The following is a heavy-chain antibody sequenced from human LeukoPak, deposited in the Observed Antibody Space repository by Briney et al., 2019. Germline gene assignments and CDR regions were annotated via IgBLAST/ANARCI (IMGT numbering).Heavy chain of an antibody. CDR1: GGTFSSYA. V-gene: IGHV1-69*13. CDR3: ARDLSPRRARTFDY. Sequence: SVKVSCKASGGTFSSYAISWVRQAPGQGLEWMGGIIPIFGTVNYAQKFQGRVTITADESTSTAYMELSSLRSEDTAVYYCARDLSPRRARTFDYWGQGTLVTVSS. J-gene: IGHJ4*02. CDR2: IIPIFGTV. D-gene: IGHD6-6*01.